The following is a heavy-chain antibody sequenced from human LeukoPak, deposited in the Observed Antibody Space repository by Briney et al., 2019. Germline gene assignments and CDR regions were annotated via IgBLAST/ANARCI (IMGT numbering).Heavy chain of an antibody. J-gene: IGHJ4*02. D-gene: IGHD3-3*01. CDR2: IYYSGST. CDR1: GGSISSSSYY. CDR3: ARDGPDFWSGYYLDS. V-gene: IGHV4-39*07. Sequence: PSETLSLTCTVSGGSISSSSYYWGWIRQPPGKGLEWIGSIYYSGSTYYNPSLKSRVTISVDTSKNQFSLKRSSVTAADTAVYYCARDGPDFWSGYYLDSWGQGTLVTVSS.